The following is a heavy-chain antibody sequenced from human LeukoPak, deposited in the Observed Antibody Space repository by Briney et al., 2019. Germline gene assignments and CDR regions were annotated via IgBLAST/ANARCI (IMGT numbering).Heavy chain of an antibody. J-gene: IGHJ6*02. D-gene: IGHD6-6*01. V-gene: IGHV1-24*01. CDR2: FDPEDGET. Sequence: ASVKVSCKVSGYTLTELSMHWVRQAPGKGLEWMGGFDPEDGETIYAQKFQGRVTMSEDTSTDTVYMELSSLRSEDTAVYYCATGTIAAPYYYYGMDVWGQGTTVTVSS. CDR3: ATGTIAAPYYYYGMDV. CDR1: GYTLTELS.